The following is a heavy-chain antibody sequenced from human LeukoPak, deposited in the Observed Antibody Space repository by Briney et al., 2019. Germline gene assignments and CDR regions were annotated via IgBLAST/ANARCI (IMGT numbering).Heavy chain of an antibody. CDR2: ISYDGSNK. CDR3: ARPCTVTILLDAFDI. Sequence: GGSLRLSCAASGFTVSSYAMHWVRQAPGKGLEWVAVISYDGSNKYYADSVKGRFTISRDNSKNTLYLQMNSLRAEDAAVYYCARPCTVTILLDAFDIWGQGTMVTVSS. CDR1: GFTVSSYA. J-gene: IGHJ3*02. D-gene: IGHD4-17*01. V-gene: IGHV3-30*04.